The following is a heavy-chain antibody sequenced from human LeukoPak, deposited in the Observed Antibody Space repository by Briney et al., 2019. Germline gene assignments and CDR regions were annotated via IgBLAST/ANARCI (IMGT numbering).Heavy chain of an antibody. CDR3: VCDFARQRGY. CDR1: GFTFRDYW. CDR2: IKSDGSDK. Sequence: GGSLRLSCVVSGFTFRDYWMSWVRQAPGKGLEWVANIKSDGSDKYYVDSVKGRFTISRDNAKNSLYLQMNSLRVEDTATYYCVCDFARQRGYWGQGTLVTVSS. J-gene: IGHJ4*02. V-gene: IGHV3-7*01. D-gene: IGHD2-21*02.